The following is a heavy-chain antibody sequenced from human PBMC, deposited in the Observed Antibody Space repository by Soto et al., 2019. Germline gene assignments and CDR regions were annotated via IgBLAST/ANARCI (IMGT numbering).Heavy chain of an antibody. CDR2: IKEDGSEK. V-gene: IGHV3-7*01. J-gene: IGHJ4*02. CDR1: GFTFSTSW. D-gene: IGHD5-18*01. CDR3: VRDRGYNAVDY. Sequence: EVQLVESGGGLVQPGGSLRLSCAASGFTFSTSWMNWVRQAPGKGLEWVAGIKEDGSEKYYVDSVKGRFTISKDNAENSLELHMNRLRVEDTAVYYCVRDRGYNAVDYWGLGTLVTVSS.